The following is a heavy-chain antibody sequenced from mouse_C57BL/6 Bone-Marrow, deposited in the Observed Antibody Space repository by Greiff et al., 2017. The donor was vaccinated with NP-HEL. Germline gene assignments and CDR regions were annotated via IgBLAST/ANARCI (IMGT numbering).Heavy chain of an antibody. D-gene: IGHD2-4*01. J-gene: IGHJ4*01. CDR3: ARLRIAMDY. CDR1: GYTFTSYW. Sequence: QVQLQQPGAELVMPGASVKLSCKASGYTFTSYWMHWVKQRPGQGLEWIGEIDPSDSYTNYNQKFKGKSTLTVDTSSSTAYMQLSSLTAEDSAVYYCARLRIAMDYWGQGTSVTVSS. V-gene: IGHV1-69*01. CDR2: IDPSDSYT.